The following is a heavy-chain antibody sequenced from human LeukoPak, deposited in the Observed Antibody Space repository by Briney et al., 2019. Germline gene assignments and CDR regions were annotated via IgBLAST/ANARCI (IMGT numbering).Heavy chain of an antibody. CDR3: ATEIAEGGPQDY. J-gene: IGHJ4*02. V-gene: IGHV3-23*01. CDR2: ITGSGGNT. D-gene: IGHD2-21*01. CDR1: GFTFSNSA. Sequence: GGSLRLSCAASGFTFSNSAMSWVRQAPGKGLEWVSAITGSGGNTYDSDSVKGRFTISRDNSKSTLYLQMTSLRAEDTALYYCATEIAEGGPQDYWGQGTLVTVSS.